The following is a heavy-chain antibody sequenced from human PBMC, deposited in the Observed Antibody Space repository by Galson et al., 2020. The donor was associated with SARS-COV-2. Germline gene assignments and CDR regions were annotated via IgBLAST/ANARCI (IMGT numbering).Heavy chain of an antibody. CDR1: GDSFSNYY. Sequence: ASETLSLTCTVSGDSFSNYYWTWVRLSPGKGPEWIGYIHSSGSTDYNPSLKSRVTISLDTSKNQFSLRLTSVTAADTAVYYCARSAGYCSVGSCSPQSLNWFDPWGQGALVTVSS. V-gene: IGHV4-59*01. J-gene: IGHJ5*02. CDR2: IHSSGST. CDR3: ARSAGYCSVGSCSPQSLNWFDP. D-gene: IGHD2-15*01.